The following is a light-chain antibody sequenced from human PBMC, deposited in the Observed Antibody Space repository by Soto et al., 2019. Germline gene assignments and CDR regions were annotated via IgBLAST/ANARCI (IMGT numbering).Light chain of an antibody. J-gene: IGKJ1*01. Sequence: DIQMTQSPSSLSASVGDRVTITCRASQSISSYLNWYQQKPGKAPKLLIYAASSLQSGVPSRFSGSGSGTDFTLTISSLQPEDFATYYCQQSYSTPLTVGQGTKVEI. CDR3: QQSYSTPLT. CDR2: AAS. V-gene: IGKV1-39*01. CDR1: QSISSY.